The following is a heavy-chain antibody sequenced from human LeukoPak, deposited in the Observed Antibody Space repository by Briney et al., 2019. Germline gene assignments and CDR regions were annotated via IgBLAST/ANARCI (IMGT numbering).Heavy chain of an antibody. J-gene: IGHJ3*02. V-gene: IGHV4-59*02. CDR1: AASASVIY. Sequence: SETRSPTCSLSAASASVIYCGWVRPFHGGGRGWVGYISYIVTTKYNPSLKSRVTISVDTSKNQFSLKLSAVTAADTAVYYCARQGVYIGDGYNLVFEMWGQGTVVTVSP. CDR3: ARQGVYIGDGYNLVFEM. CDR2: ISYIVTT. D-gene: IGHD5-24*01.